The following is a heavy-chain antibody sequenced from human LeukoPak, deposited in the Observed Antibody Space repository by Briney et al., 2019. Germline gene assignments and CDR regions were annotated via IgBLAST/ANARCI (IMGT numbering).Heavy chain of an antibody. D-gene: IGHD1-26*01. CDR3: AKKLFSGNSPFDY. CDR1: GFTFGYYS. Sequence: PGGSLRHSCAASGFTFGYYSMTWVRQAPGKGLEWVSIIDGNGDVTFYADSVEGRFTISRDNSKSTVFLQMNSLRAEDTAVYYCAKKLFSGNSPFDYWGQGALVTVSS. J-gene: IGHJ4*02. CDR2: IDGNGDVT. V-gene: IGHV3-23*01.